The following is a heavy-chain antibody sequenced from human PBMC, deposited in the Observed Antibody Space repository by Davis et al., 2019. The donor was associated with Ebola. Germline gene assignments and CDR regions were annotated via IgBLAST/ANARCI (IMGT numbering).Heavy chain of an antibody. V-gene: IGHV4-39*07. Sequence: GSLRLSCSVSGGSIRNTNYYCAWVRQPPGKGLEWLGEINHSGSTNYNPSLKSRVTISVDTSKNQFSLKLSSVTAADTAVYYCARKRGYSGYDRFDYWGQGTLVTVSS. CDR1: GGSIRNTNYY. D-gene: IGHD5-12*01. CDR2: INHSGST. J-gene: IGHJ4*02. CDR3: ARKRGYSGYDRFDY.